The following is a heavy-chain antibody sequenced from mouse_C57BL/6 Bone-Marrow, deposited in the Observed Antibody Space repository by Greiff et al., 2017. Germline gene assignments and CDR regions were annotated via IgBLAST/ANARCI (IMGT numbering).Heavy chain of an antibody. Sequence: EVKLVESGGGLVQPKGSLKLSCAASGFTFNTYAMHWVRQAPGKGVEWVASIRSKSSNYATYDAESGKDRFTISRDDSQSLLQLQMNKLKTEDTAMYYCVRDGSSYGYWYFDVWGTGTTVTVSA. J-gene: IGHJ1*03. CDR2: IRSKSSNYAT. D-gene: IGHD1-1*01. CDR1: GFTFNTYA. V-gene: IGHV10-3*01. CDR3: VRDGSSYGYWYFDV.